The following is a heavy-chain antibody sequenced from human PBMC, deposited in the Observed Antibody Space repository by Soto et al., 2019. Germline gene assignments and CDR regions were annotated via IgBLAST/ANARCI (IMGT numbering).Heavy chain of an antibody. CDR1: GFTFRSYS. Sequence: EVQLVESGGGLKQPGGSLRLSCAASGFTFRSYSMNWVRQAPGKGLEWVSYISSSNRTINYADSVKGRFIISRDNAKNSLYLQMHRLRDEDTAVYYCAREGWPLLQTGMDVWGQGTTGTVSS. D-gene: IGHD2-15*01. V-gene: IGHV3-48*02. CDR2: ISSSNRTI. CDR3: AREGWPLLQTGMDV. J-gene: IGHJ6*02.